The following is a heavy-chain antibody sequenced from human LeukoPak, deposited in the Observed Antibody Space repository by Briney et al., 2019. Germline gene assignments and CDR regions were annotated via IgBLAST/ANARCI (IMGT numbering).Heavy chain of an antibody. CDR3: AKDPYVGGGYHFDS. J-gene: IGHJ4*02. D-gene: IGHD3-22*01. CDR2: ITGSGGDT. CDR1: GFTFSSYA. Sequence: PGGSLRLSCAASGFTFSSYAMHWARQAPGKGLEWVSTITGSGGDTYYADSVKGRFTISRDNSKNTLYLQMNSLRAEDTAIYYCAKDPYVGGGYHFDSWGQGSLVTVSS. V-gene: IGHV3-23*01.